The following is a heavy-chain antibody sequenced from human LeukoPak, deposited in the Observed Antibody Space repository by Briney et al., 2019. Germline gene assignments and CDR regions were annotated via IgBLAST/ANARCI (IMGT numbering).Heavy chain of an antibody. CDR3: ARTRYSSSYHAFDN. J-gene: IGHJ4*02. CDR2: INHSGST. Sequence: SETLSLTCAVYGGSFSNYYWSWIRQPPGKGLEWIGEINHSGSTNYNPSLKSRVTISVDTSKNQFSLKLSSVTAADTAVYYCARTRYSSSYHAFDNWGQGTLVTVSS. D-gene: IGHD3-3*01. CDR1: GGSFSNYY. V-gene: IGHV4-34*09.